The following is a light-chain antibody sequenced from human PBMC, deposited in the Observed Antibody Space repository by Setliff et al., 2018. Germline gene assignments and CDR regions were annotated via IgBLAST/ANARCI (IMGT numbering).Light chain of an antibody. Sequence: QSALTQPPSTSGTPGQRVTISCSGSSSNIGGNTVNWYQQLPGTAPRLLIFSNNDRPSEVSNRFTGSKSGTSASLTISGLQSEDEGDYYCAAWDDSLTGSYVFGTGTKVTV. CDR2: SNN. J-gene: IGLJ1*01. V-gene: IGLV1-44*01. CDR3: AAWDDSLTGSYV. CDR1: SSNIGGNT.